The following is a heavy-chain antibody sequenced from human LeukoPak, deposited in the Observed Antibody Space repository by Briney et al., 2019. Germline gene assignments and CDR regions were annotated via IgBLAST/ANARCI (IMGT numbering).Heavy chain of an antibody. D-gene: IGHD3-22*01. J-gene: IGHJ3*02. V-gene: IGHV4-34*01. CDR1: GGSFSGYY. CDR3: ARRQYYYDSKAFDI. Sequence: NASETLSLTCAVYGGSFSGYYWSWIRQPPGKGLEWIGKINHSGSTNYNPSLKSRVTISVDTSKNQFSLKLSSVTAADTAVYYCARRQYYYDSKAFDIWGQGTMVTVSS. CDR2: INHSGST.